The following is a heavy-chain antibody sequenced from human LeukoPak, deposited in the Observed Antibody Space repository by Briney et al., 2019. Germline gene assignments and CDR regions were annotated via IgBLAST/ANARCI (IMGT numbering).Heavy chain of an antibody. CDR1: GGSISSGSYY. V-gene: IGHV4-61*02. Sequence: SQTQSLTCTVSGGSISSGSYYWSWLRQPAGKGLEWIGRIYTSGSTNYNPSLKSRVTISVDTSKNQFSLKLSSVTAADTAVYYCASSGPAKDIVVVPAASEFDYWGQGTLVTVSS. CDR3: ASSGPAKDIVVVPAASEFDY. D-gene: IGHD2-2*01. J-gene: IGHJ4*02. CDR2: IYTSGST.